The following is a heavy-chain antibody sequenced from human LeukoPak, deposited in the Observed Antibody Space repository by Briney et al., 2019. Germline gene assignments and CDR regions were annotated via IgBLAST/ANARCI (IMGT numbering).Heavy chain of an antibody. J-gene: IGHJ6*03. D-gene: IGHD2-2*01. Sequence: PGGSLRLSCAASGFIFSNYEMNWVRQAPGKGLEWVSYISSSGTVMYYGDSVKGRFTISRDNAKDSLYLQMNSLRAEDTAVYYCAKRYCSSTSCVEGFYYYYYMDVWGKGTTVTVSS. CDR2: ISSSGTVM. V-gene: IGHV3-48*03. CDR3: AKRYCSSTSCVEGFYYYYYMDV. CDR1: GFIFSNYE.